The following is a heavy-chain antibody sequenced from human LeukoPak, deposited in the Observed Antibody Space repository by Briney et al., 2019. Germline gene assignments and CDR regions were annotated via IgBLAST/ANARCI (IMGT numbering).Heavy chain of an antibody. D-gene: IGHD3-3*01. V-gene: IGHV3-53*01. Sequence: GGSLRPSCAASGFTVSSNYMSWVRQAPGKGLEWVSVIYSGGSTYYADSVKGRFTISRDNSKNTLYLQMNSLRAEDTAVYYCARELRFLGFDYWGQGTLVTVSS. CDR1: GFTVSSNY. J-gene: IGHJ4*02. CDR2: IYSGGST. CDR3: ARELRFLGFDY.